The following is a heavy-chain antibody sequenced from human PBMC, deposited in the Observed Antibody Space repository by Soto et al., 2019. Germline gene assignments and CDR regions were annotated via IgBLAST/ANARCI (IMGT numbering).Heavy chain of an antibody. J-gene: IGHJ5*02. CDR3: ARGGAPDNGYAP. V-gene: IGHV4-59*11. CDR1: GGSITNHF. Sequence: SENLSLTCTVSGGSITNHFWSWIRQPPGQGLEWVGYIDYNGMTKYNSSLKSRVTISVDTSKNQISLNLTSVTAPATVVSFCARGGAPDNGYAPGGQGILVTVSS. CDR2: IDYNGMT. D-gene: IGHD3-16*01.